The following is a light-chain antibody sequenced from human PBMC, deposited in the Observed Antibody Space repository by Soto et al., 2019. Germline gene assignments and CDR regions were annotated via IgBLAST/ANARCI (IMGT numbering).Light chain of an antibody. V-gene: IGLV1-40*01. CDR3: HSYDSSLSGWV. CDR1: SSNIGAGYD. J-gene: IGLJ2*01. Sequence: QSVLTQPPSVSGAPGQRVTISCTGSSSNIGAGYDVHWYQQLPGTAPKLLIYGNSNRPSGVPDRFSGSNSGTSASLAITGLQAEDEADYYCHSYDSSLSGWVFGGGTKLTVL. CDR2: GNS.